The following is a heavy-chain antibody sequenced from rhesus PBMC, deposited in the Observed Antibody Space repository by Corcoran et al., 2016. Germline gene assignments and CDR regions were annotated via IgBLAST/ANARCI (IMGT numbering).Heavy chain of an antibody. V-gene: IGHV4-160*01. CDR2: ISGSDGTT. CDR3: ARGSNLSGLDF. D-gene: IGHD4-23*01. CDR1: GGSISSNF. Sequence: QVQLQESGPGLVKPSETLSLTCAVSGGSISSNFWGWIRQPPGKGLEWIGRISGSDGTTAYSPSIKSRVTISIDTSKTQFSLKVNSVTAADTAVYYCARGSNLSGLDFWGQGVAVTVSS. J-gene: IGHJ6*01.